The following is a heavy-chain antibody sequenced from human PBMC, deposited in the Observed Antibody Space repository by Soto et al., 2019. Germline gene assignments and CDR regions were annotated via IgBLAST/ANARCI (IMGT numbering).Heavy chain of an antibody. CDR3: YGGFSLSVDSSGYCHDAFNI. CDR1: GGSFRGYY. CDR2: INHSGIT. V-gene: IGHV4-34*01. Sequence: PSETLAITCAVYGGSFRGYYWSWIRQPPGKVLEWIGEINHSGITNYNPALKSRVTISVDTSKKQFSLKLSSVTAADTAVYHCYGGFSLSVDSSGYCHDAFNIWGQATMVNVSS. D-gene: IGHD3-22*01. J-gene: IGHJ3*02.